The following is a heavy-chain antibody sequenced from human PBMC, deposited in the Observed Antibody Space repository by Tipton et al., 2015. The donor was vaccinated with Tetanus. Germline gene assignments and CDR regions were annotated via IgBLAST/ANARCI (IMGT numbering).Heavy chain of an antibody. V-gene: IGHV4-59*08. J-gene: IGHJ4*02. CDR1: GGSISSYY. D-gene: IGHD3-9*01. Sequence: LRLSCTVSGGSISSYYWSWIRQPPGKGLEWIGYIYYSGSTNYNPSLKSRVTISVDTSKKQFSLKLSSVTAADTAVYYCARLGYDLLTGYHYDYWGQGTLVTVSS. CDR3: ARLGYDLLTGYHYDY. CDR2: IYYSGST.